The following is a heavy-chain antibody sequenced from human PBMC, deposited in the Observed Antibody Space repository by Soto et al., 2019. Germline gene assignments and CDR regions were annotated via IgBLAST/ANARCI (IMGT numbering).Heavy chain of an antibody. Sequence: PSETLSLTCAVYGGSFSGYYWSWIRQPPGKGLEWIGEINHSGSTNYNPSLKSRVTISVDTSKNQFSLKLSSVTAADTAVYYCARGASARRFDYWGQGNLVPVSS. CDR3: ARGASARRFDY. CDR2: INHSGST. CDR1: GGSFSGYY. V-gene: IGHV4-34*01. J-gene: IGHJ4*02.